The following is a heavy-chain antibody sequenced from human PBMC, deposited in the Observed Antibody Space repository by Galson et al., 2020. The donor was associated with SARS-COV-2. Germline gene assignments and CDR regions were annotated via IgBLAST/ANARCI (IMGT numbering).Heavy chain of an antibody. CDR3: AAERGP. CDR2: IKRDGSAK. J-gene: IGHJ4*02. Sequence: GGSLRLSCAASGLTFNTYWMSWVRQAPGMGLEWVANIKRDGSAKNYVDSVKGRFTISRDNAKNSLYLQMSNLRVEDTAFYFCAAERGPWGQGTLVTVST. CDR1: GLTFNTYW. V-gene: IGHV3-7*01.